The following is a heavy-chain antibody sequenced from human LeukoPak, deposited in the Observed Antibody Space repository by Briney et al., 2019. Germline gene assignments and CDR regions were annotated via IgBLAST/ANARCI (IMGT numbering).Heavy chain of an antibody. J-gene: IGHJ6*02. D-gene: IGHD3-3*01. CDR2: IYYSGST. Sequence: SETLSLTCTVSGGSISSYYWSWIRQPPGKGLEWIGYIYYSGSTNYNPSLKSRVTISVDTSKNQFSLKLSSVTAADTAVYYCARHPYDSWSSYYTRTDYYYGMDVWGQGTTVTVSS. V-gene: IGHV4-59*08. CDR3: ARHPYDSWSSYYTRTDYYYGMDV. CDR1: GGSISSYY.